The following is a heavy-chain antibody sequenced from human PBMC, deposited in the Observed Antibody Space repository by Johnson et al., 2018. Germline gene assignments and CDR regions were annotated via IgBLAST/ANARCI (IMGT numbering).Heavy chain of an antibody. CDR3: ARGPRLYTIRGLKLGADAFDM. CDR1: GFRFNKYG. CDR2: ISYDGSNK. V-gene: IGHV3-30*03. J-gene: IGHJ3*02. Sequence: QVQLVQSGGAVVQPGGSLRLSCVASGFRFNKYGMHWVRQAPGKGLEWGAVISYDGSNKDYAHSVRGRFTISSEHAKSSLYLQMNSLRLGDTAIYDCARGPRLYTIRGLKLGADAFDMWGQGTMVIVSS. D-gene: IGHD3-3*01.